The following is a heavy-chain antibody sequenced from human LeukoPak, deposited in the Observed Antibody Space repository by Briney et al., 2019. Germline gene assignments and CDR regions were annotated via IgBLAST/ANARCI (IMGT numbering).Heavy chain of an antibody. V-gene: IGHV4-59*01. CDR2: GYYSGST. CDR1: GGSIKSNY. D-gene: IGHD1-26*01. Sequence: PSETLSLTCTVSGGSIKSNYWSWIRQPPGKGLEWIGYGYYSGSTNYNPSLKSRVTISLDTSKSQFSLKLSSVTAADTAIYYCARGSRGRYNWFDPWGQGTLVSVSS. CDR3: ARGSRGRYNWFDP. J-gene: IGHJ5*02.